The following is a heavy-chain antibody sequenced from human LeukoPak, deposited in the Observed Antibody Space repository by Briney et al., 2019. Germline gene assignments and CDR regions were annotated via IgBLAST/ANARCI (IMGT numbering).Heavy chain of an antibody. J-gene: IGHJ1*01. V-gene: IGHV1-46*02. CDR1: GYTFNTYG. CDR2: INPSGGST. CDR3: AREETQCSGGSCYSSVGGQYFQH. Sequence: GASVKVSCKASGYTFNTYGIIWVRQAPGQGLEWMGIINPSGGSTSYAQKFQGRVTMTRDTSTSTVYMELSSLRSEDTAVYYCAREETQCSGGSCYSSVGGQYFQHWGQGTLVTVSS. D-gene: IGHD2-15*01.